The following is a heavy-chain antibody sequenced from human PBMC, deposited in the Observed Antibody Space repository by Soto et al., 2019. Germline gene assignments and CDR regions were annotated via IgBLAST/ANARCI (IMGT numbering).Heavy chain of an antibody. V-gene: IGHV3-23*01. CDR2: LTASGLNT. D-gene: IGHD2-8*01. CDR3: AKGLGNAKEV. Sequence: EVQLLESGGGLVQPGGSLRLSCSASGFNFGSYGMSWVRQAPGKGLEWVSGLTASGLNTYYTDSVKGRFTISRDNSRNTVSLQMSGLRVEDTAVFHCAKGLGNAKEVWGQGTTVTVSS. J-gene: IGHJ6*02. CDR1: GFNFGSYG.